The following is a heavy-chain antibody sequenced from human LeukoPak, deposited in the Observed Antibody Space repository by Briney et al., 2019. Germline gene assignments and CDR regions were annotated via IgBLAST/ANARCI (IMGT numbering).Heavy chain of an antibody. D-gene: IGHD3-3*01. CDR2: ISSSGTTI. Sequence: GGSLRLSCAASGFTFSSYEMNWVRQAPGKGLEWVSYISSSGTTIYYADSVKGRFTISRDNSKDTLYLQMNSLRAEDTAVYYCAKATFTIFGVVPTEFDPWGQGTLVTVSS. V-gene: IGHV3-48*03. J-gene: IGHJ5*02. CDR3: AKATFTIFGVVPTEFDP. CDR1: GFTFSSYE.